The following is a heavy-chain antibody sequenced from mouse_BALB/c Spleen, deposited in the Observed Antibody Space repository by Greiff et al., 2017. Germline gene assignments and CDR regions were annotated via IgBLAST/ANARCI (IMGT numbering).Heavy chain of an antibody. CDR2: IRNKANGYTT. D-gene: IGHD1-2*01. CDR3: AIDFVITTATSAWFAY. J-gene: IGHJ3*01. V-gene: IGHV7-3*02. CDR1: GFTFTDYY. Sequence: EVMLVESGGGLVQPGGSLRLSCATSGFTFTDYYMSWVRQPPGKALEWLGFIRNKANGYTTEYSASVKGRFTISRDNSQSILYLQMHTLIAEDSATYYCAIDFVITTATSAWFAYWGQGTLVTVSA.